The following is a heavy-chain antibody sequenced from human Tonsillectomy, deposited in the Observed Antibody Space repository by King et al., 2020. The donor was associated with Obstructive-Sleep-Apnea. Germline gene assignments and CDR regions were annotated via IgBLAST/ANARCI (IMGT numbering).Heavy chain of an antibody. V-gene: IGHV4-31*03. CDR2: IYYSGRT. D-gene: IGHD2-15*01. CDR3: ARDTGCSGGSCYGY. J-gene: IGHJ4*02. CDR1: GGSISSGGYY. Sequence: QLQESGPVLVKPSQTLSLTCTVSGGSISSGGYYWSWIRPHPGKGLEWILCIYYSGRTYYNPSLKSRVTISVDTSKNQFALKLSSVTAADTAVYYCARDTGCSGGSCYGYWGQGTLVTVSS.